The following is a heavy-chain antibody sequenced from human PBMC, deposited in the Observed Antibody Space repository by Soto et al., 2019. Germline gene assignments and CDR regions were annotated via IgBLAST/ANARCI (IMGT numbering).Heavy chain of an antibody. CDR3: ARTDCSSSYCPRDLVGAVTMDY. V-gene: IGHV3-33*01. CDR2: VWYDGTDK. D-gene: IGHD2-2*01. Sequence: QVYLVESGGGVVQPGRSLRLSCAASGFPFSTYAMHWVRQAPGKGLEWVAVVWYDGTDKNYADSVKGRFTISRDNSKSTLYLQMDHLRVEDTGVYHCARTDCSSSYCPRDLVGAVTMDYWGQGTPVTVSS. CDR1: GFPFSTYA. J-gene: IGHJ4*02.